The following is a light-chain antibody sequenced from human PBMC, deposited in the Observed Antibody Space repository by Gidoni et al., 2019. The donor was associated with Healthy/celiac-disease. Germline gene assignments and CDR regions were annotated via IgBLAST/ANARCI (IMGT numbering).Light chain of an antibody. V-gene: IGKV1-5*01. CDR2: DAS. CDR1: QSISSW. Sequence: DIQMTQSPSTLSASVGDRVTITCRASQSISSWLAWYQQKPGKAHKLLIYDASSLERGVPSRFLGSGSGTELTLTISSLQPDDSATYYSQKYNSYCTFXQXTKVEIK. CDR3: QKYNSYCT. J-gene: IGKJ1*01.